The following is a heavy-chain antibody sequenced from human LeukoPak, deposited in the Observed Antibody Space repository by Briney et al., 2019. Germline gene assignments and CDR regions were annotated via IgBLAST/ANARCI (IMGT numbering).Heavy chain of an antibody. Sequence: SETLSLTCSVSGVSINSHYLNWIRQPPGKGLEWIGYIYGSGGTNYNPSLRSRVTMSVDTSKSQFSLRLSSVTAADTAVYYCVVSPNQDFSYYWGQGPLVTLSS. CDR1: GVSINSHY. J-gene: IGHJ4*02. V-gene: IGHV4-4*09. CDR2: IYGSGGT. CDR3: VVSPNQDFSYY.